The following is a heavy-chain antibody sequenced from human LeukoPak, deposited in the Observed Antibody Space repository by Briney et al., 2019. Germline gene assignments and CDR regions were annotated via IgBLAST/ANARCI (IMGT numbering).Heavy chain of an antibody. V-gene: IGHV4-34*01. Sequence: PSETLSLTCAVYGGSFSGYYWSWIRQPPGKGLEWIGEINHSGSTNYNPSLKSRVTISVDTSKNQFSLKLGSVTAADTAVYYCANADYGDFPGDDFWGQGTLVTVSS. CDR1: GGSFSGYY. D-gene: IGHD4-17*01. J-gene: IGHJ4*02. CDR2: INHSGST. CDR3: ANADYGDFPGDDF.